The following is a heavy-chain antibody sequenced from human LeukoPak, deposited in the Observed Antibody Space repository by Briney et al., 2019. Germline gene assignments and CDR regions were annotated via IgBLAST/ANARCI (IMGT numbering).Heavy chain of an antibody. CDR2: ISISGGNT. V-gene: IGHV3-23*01. CDR3: ARDISGDFDY. D-gene: IGHD2-15*01. CDR1: GFIFSSYA. Sequence: GGSLRLSCAASGFIFSSYAMSWVRQAPGKGLEWVSTISISGGNTYYANSVKGRFTISRDNSKSTLYLQMNSLRAEDTAVYYCARDISGDFDYWGQGTLVTVSS. J-gene: IGHJ4*02.